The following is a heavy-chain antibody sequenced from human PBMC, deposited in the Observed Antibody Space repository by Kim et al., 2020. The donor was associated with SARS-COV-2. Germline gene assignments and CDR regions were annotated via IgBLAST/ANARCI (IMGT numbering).Heavy chain of an antibody. Sequence: AYPVQGQFTISRDNSKNTLYLPMNSLTAEDTAVYYCATSNSGGYYYGMDVWGQGTTVTVSS. J-gene: IGHJ6*02. V-gene: IGHV3-30*01. D-gene: IGHD3-10*01. CDR3: ATSNSGGYYYGMDV.